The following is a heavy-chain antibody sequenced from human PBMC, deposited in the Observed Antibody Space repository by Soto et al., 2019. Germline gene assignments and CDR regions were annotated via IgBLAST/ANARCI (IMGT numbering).Heavy chain of an antibody. Sequence: EVQLVESGGGLVQPGGSLRLSCAASGFTFSSYSMNWVRQAPGKGLEWVSYISSSSSTIYYADSVKGRFTISRDNAKNSLYLQMNSLRDEDTAVYYCARDWPAVPAAMRTIYYYGMDVWGLGTTVTVSS. V-gene: IGHV3-48*02. CDR3: ARDWPAVPAAMRTIYYYGMDV. CDR2: ISSSSSTI. J-gene: IGHJ6*02. CDR1: GFTFSSYS. D-gene: IGHD2-2*01.